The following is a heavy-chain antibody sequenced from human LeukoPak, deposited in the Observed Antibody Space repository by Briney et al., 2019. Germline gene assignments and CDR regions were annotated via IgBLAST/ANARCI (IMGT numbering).Heavy chain of an antibody. Sequence: ASVKVSCRASGYTLTAYYLHWVRQAPGQGLEWLGWVHPNSGGTEYAQNFQGRVTMTRDTSINTAYMELSSLQSDDTAMYYCMREGGSPNGDFDHWGQGTLVTVSS. CDR1: GYTLTAYY. CDR3: MREGGSPNGDFDH. CDR2: VHPNSGGT. D-gene: IGHD2-15*01. J-gene: IGHJ4*02. V-gene: IGHV1-2*02.